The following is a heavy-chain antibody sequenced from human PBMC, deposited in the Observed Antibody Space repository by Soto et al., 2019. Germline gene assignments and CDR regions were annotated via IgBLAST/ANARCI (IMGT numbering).Heavy chain of an antibody. V-gene: IGHV3-33*01. CDR1: GFTFSSYG. D-gene: IGHD5-18*01. J-gene: IGHJ4*02. CDR3: ATKLRGYSYGLGDSFDY. CDR2: IWYDGSNK. Sequence: QVQLVESGGGVVQPGRSLRLSCAASGFTFSSYGMHWVRQAPGKGLEWVAVIWYDGSNKYYADSVKGRFTISRDNSKNTLYLQMNSLRAEDTAVYYCATKLRGYSYGLGDSFDYWGQGTLVTVSS.